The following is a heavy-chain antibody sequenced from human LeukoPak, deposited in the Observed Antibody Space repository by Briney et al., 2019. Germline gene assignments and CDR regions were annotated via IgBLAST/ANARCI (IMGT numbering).Heavy chain of an antibody. CDR2: IYPSDSDT. CDR1: EYSFATYW. J-gene: IGHJ4*02. V-gene: IGHV5-51*01. CDR3: ARPLQGIVGATGFDY. Sequence: GESPKISCQGSEYSFATYWIAWLRHMPAKGLEWMVIIYPSDSDTRYSASFQDQVTVSADKSIKTAYLQWSSLKASDTAMYYCARPLQGIVGATGFDYWGQGTLVPVSS. D-gene: IGHD1-26*01.